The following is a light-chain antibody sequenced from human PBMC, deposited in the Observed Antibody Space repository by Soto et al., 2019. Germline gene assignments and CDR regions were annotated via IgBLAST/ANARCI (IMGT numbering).Light chain of an antibody. J-gene: IGKJ1*01. V-gene: IGKV1-39*01. CDR2: AAS. Sequence: DIQMTQSPSSLSASVGDRVTITCRASQSISRYLNWYQQKPGKAPKPLIYAASSLQSGVPSRFSGSGSGTDFTLTISSLQPEDFATYYCQQSHSTWTFGQETKVDI. CDR1: QSISRY. CDR3: QQSHSTWT.